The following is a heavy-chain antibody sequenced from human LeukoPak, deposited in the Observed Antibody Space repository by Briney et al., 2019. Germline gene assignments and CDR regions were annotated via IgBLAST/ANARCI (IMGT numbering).Heavy chain of an antibody. Sequence: SQTLSLSCAVSGASISSGTYSWGWMRQPPGKGMEWIGYIYYSGSTNYNPSLKSRVTISVDTSKNQFSLKLSSVTAADTAVYYCARVWPYHDFWSGPGYLDYWGQGTLVTVSS. CDR3: ARVWPYHDFWSGPGYLDY. CDR2: IYYSGST. CDR1: GASISSGTYS. D-gene: IGHD3-3*01. V-gene: IGHV4-61*01. J-gene: IGHJ4*02.